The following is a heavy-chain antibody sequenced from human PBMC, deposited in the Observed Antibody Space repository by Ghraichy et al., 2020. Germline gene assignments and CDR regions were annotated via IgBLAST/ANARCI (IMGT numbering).Heavy chain of an antibody. J-gene: IGHJ4*02. D-gene: IGHD2-15*01. CDR3: AKDGCSGRICYFDF. Sequence: LSLTCAASGFTFSSYSMNWVRQAPGKGLEWVSYIGSGGGSIYYADSVKGRFTISRDNAKNSLYLHMNSLRGEDTALYYCAKDGCSGRICYFDFWGQGALVTVSS. CDR1: GFTFSSYS. CDR2: IGSGGGSI. V-gene: IGHV3-48*04.